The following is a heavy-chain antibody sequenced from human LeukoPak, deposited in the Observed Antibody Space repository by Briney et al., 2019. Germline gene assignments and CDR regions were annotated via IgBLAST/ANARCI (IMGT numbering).Heavy chain of an antibody. V-gene: IGHV1-18*01. CDR2: ISAYNGNT. CDR3: ARVSTAAGNYNWFDP. Sequence: ASVKVSCKASGYTFTSYGISGVRQAPGQGVEWMGWISAYNGNTNYAQKLQGRVTMTTDTSTSTAYMELRSLRSDDTAVYYCARVSTAAGNYNWFDPWGQGTLVTVSS. D-gene: IGHD6-13*01. CDR1: GYTFTSYG. J-gene: IGHJ5*02.